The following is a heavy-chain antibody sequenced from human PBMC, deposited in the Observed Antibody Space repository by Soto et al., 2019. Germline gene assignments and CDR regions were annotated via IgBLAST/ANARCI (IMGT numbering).Heavy chain of an antibody. D-gene: IGHD2-2*01. V-gene: IGHV3-23*01. J-gene: IGHJ6*02. CDR2: VSAGGGDI. Sequence: PWGSLRLSCAASGFTFITYAINFFRHSPGKGLEWVAGVSAGGGDISYADSVKGRFTISRGNSKDSLYLQMNSLRAEDTAVYYCAKSSSRAHYYGMDVWGQGTTVTVSS. CDR3: AKSSSRAHYYGMDV. CDR1: GFTFITYA.